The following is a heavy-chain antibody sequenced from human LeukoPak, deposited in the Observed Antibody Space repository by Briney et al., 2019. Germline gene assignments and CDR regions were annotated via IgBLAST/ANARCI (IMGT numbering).Heavy chain of an antibody. Sequence: GGSLRLSCAASGFTFSSYAMTWVRQAPGKGLEWISAISGSAYSTSYADSVKGRFTISRDNSKNTLYLQMNSLRAEDTAIYYCARNTSGFKLGDAFDIRGQGTMVTVSS. J-gene: IGHJ3*02. V-gene: IGHV3-23*01. CDR2: ISGSAYST. CDR3: ARNTSGFKLGDAFDI. D-gene: IGHD3-22*01. CDR1: GFTFSSYA.